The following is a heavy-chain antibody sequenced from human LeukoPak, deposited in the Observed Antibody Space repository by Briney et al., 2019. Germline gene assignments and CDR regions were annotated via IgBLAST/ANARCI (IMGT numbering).Heavy chain of an antibody. V-gene: IGHV1-69*13. J-gene: IGHJ4*02. CDR2: IIPIFGTA. D-gene: IGHD5-18*01. CDR1: GGTFSSYA. CDR3: ARDLMAEDTAMAYFDY. Sequence: GASVKVSCKASGGTFSSYAISWVRQAPGQGLEWMGGIIPIFGTANYAQKFQGRVTITADESTSTAYMELSSLRSEDTAVYYCARDLMAEDTAMAYFDYWGQGTLVTVSS.